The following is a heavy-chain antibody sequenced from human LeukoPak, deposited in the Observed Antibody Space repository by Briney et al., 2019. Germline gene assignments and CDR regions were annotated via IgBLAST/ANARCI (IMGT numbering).Heavy chain of an antibody. J-gene: IGHJ5*02. CDR2: IYPGDSDT. D-gene: IGHD2-15*01. CDR1: GYSLTSYW. V-gene: IGHV5-51*01. CDR3: ARHEMYCSGGSCYSIWFDP. Sequence: PGESLKISCKGSGYSLTSYWIGWVRQMPGKGLEWMGIIYPGDSDTRYSPSFQGQVTISADKSISTAYLQWSSLKASDTAMYYCARHEMYCSGGSCYSIWFDPWGQGTLVTVSS.